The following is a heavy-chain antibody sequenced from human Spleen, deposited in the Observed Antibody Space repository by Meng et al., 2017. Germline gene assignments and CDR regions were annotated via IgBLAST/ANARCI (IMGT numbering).Heavy chain of an antibody. CDR2: ISAYNGNT. D-gene: IGHD3-22*01. CDR3: AASLMGNYYDSSNLQS. CDR1: GYTFTSYG. Sequence: QVQRVPSGSKVKKPWASVKVSCKASGYTFTSYGISWVRQAPGQGLEWMGLISAYNGNTNYAQKLHGRVTMTTDTSTSTAYMELRSLRSDDTAVYYCAASLMGNYYDSSNLQSWGQGTLVTVSS. V-gene: IGHV1-18*01. J-gene: IGHJ4*02.